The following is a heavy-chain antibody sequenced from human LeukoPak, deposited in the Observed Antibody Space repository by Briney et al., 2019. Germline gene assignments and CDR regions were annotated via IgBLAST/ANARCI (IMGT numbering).Heavy chain of an antibody. CDR2: IKQDGSEK. CDR3: ARDSYDFWSGYLYYYYGMDV. V-gene: IGHV3-7*01. J-gene: IGHJ6*02. D-gene: IGHD3-3*01. CDR1: GLTFSSYW. Sequence: GGSLRLSCAASGLTFSSYWMSWVRQAPGKGLEWVANIKQDGSEKYYVDSVKGRFTISRDNAKNSLYLQMNSLRAEDTAVYYCARDSYDFWSGYLYYYYGMDVWGQGTTVTVSS.